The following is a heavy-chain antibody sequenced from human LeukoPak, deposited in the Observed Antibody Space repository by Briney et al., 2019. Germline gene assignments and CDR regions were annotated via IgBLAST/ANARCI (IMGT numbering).Heavy chain of an antibody. V-gene: IGHV4-34*01. Sequence: NASETLSLTCAVYGGSFSGYYWSWIRQPPGKGLEWIGEINHSGSTNYNPSLKSRVTISVDTSKNQFSLKLSSVTAADTAVYYCVGMRWYSSSWPPCWGQGTLVTVSS. J-gene: IGHJ4*02. CDR3: VGMRWYSSSWPPC. CDR1: GGSFSGYY. CDR2: INHSGST. D-gene: IGHD6-13*01.